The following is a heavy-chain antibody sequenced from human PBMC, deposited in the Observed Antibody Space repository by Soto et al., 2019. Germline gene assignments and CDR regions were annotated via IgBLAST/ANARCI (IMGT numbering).Heavy chain of an antibody. V-gene: IGHV3-30*18. CDR2: ISHDGGSK. CDR3: AKRSPAYGDTWDDALDI. D-gene: IGHD4-17*01. J-gene: IGHJ3*02. CDR1: GFIFSNYA. Sequence: QVQLVESGGGVVQPGRSLRLSCAASGFIFSNYAMHWVRQAPGKGLEWVAVISHDGGSKTYADSVKGRFTISRDNSKNTLYLQMNSLRDEDTALYYCAKRSPAYGDTWDDALDIWGQGTMVTVSS.